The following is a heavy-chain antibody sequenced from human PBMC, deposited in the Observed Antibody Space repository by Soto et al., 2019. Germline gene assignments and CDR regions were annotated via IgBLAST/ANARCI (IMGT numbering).Heavy chain of an antibody. CDR2: INHSGTT. D-gene: IGHD5-18*01. CDR3: ARDGYNYGSFDY. CDR1: GGSPSGYY. Sequence: QVQLQQWGAGLLKPSETLSLTCAVYGGSPSGYYWSWIRQPPGKGLEWIGEINHSGTTNYNPSLKSRVTRSVDTSHNPFSLKLSSVTAADTAVYSCARDGYNYGSFDYWGQGTLVTVSS. J-gene: IGHJ4*02. V-gene: IGHV4-34*01.